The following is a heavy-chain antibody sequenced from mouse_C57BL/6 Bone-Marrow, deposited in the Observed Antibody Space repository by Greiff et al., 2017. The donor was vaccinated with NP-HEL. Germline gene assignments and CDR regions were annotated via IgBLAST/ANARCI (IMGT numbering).Heavy chain of an antibody. CDR3: AREGPHWDWFAY. D-gene: IGHD4-1*01. Sequence: QVQLQPGAELVKPGASVKLSCKASGYTFTSYWMQWVKQRPGQGLEWIGEIDPSDSYTNYNQKFKGKATLTVDTSSSTAYMQLSSLTSEDSAVYYCAREGPHWDWFAYWGQGTLVTVSA. V-gene: IGHV1-50*01. CDR1: GYTFTSYW. J-gene: IGHJ3*01. CDR2: IDPSDSYT.